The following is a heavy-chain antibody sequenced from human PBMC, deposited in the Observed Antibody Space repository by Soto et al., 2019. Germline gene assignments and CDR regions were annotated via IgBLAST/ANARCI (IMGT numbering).Heavy chain of an antibody. CDR3: ATKVGGTTYFGY. V-gene: IGHV3-48*03. CDR2: ISGSGSAI. CDR1: GFTFSSYE. J-gene: IGHJ4*02. D-gene: IGHD1-7*01. Sequence: GGSLRLSCAASGFTFSSYEMNWVRQAPGKGLEWVSYISGSGSAIYYAASVKGRFTISRDNAENSLYLQMSSLRAEDTAFYYCATKVGGTTYFGYWGQGALVTVSS.